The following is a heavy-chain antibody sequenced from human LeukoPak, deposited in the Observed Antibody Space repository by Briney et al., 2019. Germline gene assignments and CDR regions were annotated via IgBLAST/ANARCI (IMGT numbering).Heavy chain of an antibody. V-gene: IGHV3-23*01. Sequence: GGSLRLSCAASGFTFSSYAMSWVRQAPGKGLEWVSAISGSGGSTYYADSVKGRFTISRDNSKNTLYLQMNSLRAEDTAVYYCAKATVTMVRGVFYYFDYWGQGTLVTVSS. CDR2: ISGSGGST. J-gene: IGHJ4*02. CDR3: AKATVTMVRGVFYYFDY. CDR1: GFTFSSYA. D-gene: IGHD3-10*01.